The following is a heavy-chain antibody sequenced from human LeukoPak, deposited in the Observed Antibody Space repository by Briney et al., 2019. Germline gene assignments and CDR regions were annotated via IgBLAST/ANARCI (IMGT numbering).Heavy chain of an antibody. CDR2: IYYSGST. CDR3: ARRYCSGGSCRDALDI. D-gene: IGHD2-15*01. Sequence: PSETLSLTCTVSGGSISSAGYCWSWIRLHPGKGLEWIGYIYYSGSTYYNPSLKSRVTISIDTSKSQLSLNLTSVTAADTAVYYCARRYCSGGSCRDALDIWGQGTMVTVSS. CDR1: GGSISSAGYC. J-gene: IGHJ3*02. V-gene: IGHV4-31*03.